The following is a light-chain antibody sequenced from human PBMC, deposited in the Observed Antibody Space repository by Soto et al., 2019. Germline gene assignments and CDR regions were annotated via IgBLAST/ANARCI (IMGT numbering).Light chain of an antibody. J-gene: IGKJ2*01. CDR2: GAS. Sequence: EIVLTQSPGTLSLSPGERATLSCRASQGVTSSYLAWYQQKPGQAPRLLIYGASSRATGIPDRFSGSGSGNGFPLTISQLEPENFAGYFWQQDGKSPQTFGQGTKVEIK. V-gene: IGKV3-20*01. CDR1: QGVTSSY. CDR3: QQDGKSPQT.